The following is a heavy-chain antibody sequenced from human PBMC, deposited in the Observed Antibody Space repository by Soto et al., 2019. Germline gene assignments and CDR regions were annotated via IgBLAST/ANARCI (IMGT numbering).Heavy chain of an antibody. D-gene: IGHD5-12*01. CDR2: IKQDGSEK. Sequence: GGSLRLSCAASGFTFSSYWMSWVRQAPGKGLEWVANIKQDGSEKYYVDSVKGRFTISRDNAKNSLYLQMNSLRAEDTAVYYCARDTRWLQDGYFDYWGQGTLVTVSS. J-gene: IGHJ4*02. V-gene: IGHV3-7*04. CDR3: ARDTRWLQDGYFDY. CDR1: GFTFSSYW.